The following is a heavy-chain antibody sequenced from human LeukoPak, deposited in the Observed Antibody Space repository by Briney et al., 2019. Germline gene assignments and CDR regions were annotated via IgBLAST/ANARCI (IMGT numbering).Heavy chain of an antibody. J-gene: IGHJ2*01. Sequence: GASVKVSCKASGFTFTSSAMQWVRQARGQRLEWIGWIVVGSGNTNYAQKFQERVTITRDMSTGTAYMELSSLRSEDTAVYYCAAGYYDSSGYYGWYFDLWGRGTLVTVSS. CDR2: IVVGSGNT. CDR1: GFTFTSSA. V-gene: IGHV1-58*02. CDR3: AAGYYDSSGYYGWYFDL. D-gene: IGHD3-22*01.